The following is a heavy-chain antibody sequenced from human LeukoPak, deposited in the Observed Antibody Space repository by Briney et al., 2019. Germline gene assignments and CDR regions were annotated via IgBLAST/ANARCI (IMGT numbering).Heavy chain of an antibody. Sequence: GGSLRLSCAASGFTFSSYSMDWVRQAPGKGLEWVSYISSSSSTIYYVDSVKGRFTISRDNAKNSLYLQMNSLRAEDTAVYYCARVTGLRFMDVWGQGTTVTVSS. CDR1: GFTFSSYS. CDR3: ARVTGLRFMDV. D-gene: IGHD5-12*01. CDR2: ISSSSSTI. J-gene: IGHJ6*02. V-gene: IGHV3-48*01.